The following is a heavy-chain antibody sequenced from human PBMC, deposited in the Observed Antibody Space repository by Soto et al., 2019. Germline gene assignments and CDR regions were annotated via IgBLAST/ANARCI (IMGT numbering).Heavy chain of an antibody. CDR3: ARGDIVLMVYAPNPWFDP. D-gene: IGHD2-8*01. CDR1: GGSISSGDYY. J-gene: IGHJ5*02. CDR2: IYYSGST. Sequence: QVQLQESGPGLVKPSQTLSLTCTVSGGSISSGDYYWSWIRQPPGKGLEWIGYIYYSGSTYYNPSLKSRVTISVDTSKNQFSLKLSSVAAADTAVYYCARGDIVLMVYAPNPWFDPWGQGTLVTVSS. V-gene: IGHV4-30-4*01.